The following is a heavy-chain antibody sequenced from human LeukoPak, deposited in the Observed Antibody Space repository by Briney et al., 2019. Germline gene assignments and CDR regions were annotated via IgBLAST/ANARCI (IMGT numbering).Heavy chain of an antibody. V-gene: IGHV3-30*03. CDR1: GFTFSSYG. CDR3: ALTTRDY. CDR2: ISYDGSNK. D-gene: IGHD4-17*01. J-gene: IGHJ4*02. Sequence: GGSLLLSCAASGFTFSSYGMHWVRQAPGKGLEWVAVISYDGSNKYYADSVKGRFTISRDNSKNTLYLQMNSLRAEDTAVYYCALTTRDYWGQGTLVTVSS.